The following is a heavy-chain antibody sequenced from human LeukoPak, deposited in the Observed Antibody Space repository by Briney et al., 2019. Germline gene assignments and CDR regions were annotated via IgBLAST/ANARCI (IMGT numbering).Heavy chain of an antibody. CDR1: GFTFSSYE. Sequence: GALRLSCAASGFTFSSYEMNWVRQAPGKGLEWVSYISSSGSTIYYADSVKGRFTISRDNAKNSLYLQMNSLRAEDTAVYYCAELGITMIGGVWGRGTTVTISS. V-gene: IGHV3-48*03. J-gene: IGHJ6*04. CDR3: AELGITMIGGV. CDR2: ISSSGSTI. D-gene: IGHD3-10*02.